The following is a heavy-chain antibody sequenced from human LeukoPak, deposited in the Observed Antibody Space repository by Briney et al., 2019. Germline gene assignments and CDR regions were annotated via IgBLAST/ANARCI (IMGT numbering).Heavy chain of an antibody. D-gene: IGHD3-10*01. V-gene: IGHV3-23*01. J-gene: IGHJ4*02. CDR1: GFTFSSYA. CDR2: ISGSGGST. CDR3: AKGRGPGADFDC. Sequence: GGSLRLSCGGCGFTFSSYAMNWVRPAPGKGLEWVSGISGSGGSTYYADSVKGRSTISRDNSKNTVFLQMISLRAEDTAFYYCAKGRGPGADFDCWGQGTLVTVSS.